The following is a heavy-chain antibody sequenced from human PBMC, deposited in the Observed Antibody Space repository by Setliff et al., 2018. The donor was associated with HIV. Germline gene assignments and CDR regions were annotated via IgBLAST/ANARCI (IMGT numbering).Heavy chain of an antibody. J-gene: IGHJ2*01. D-gene: IGHD6-19*01. CDR2: IYTSGST. CDR1: GGSISSGSYY. CDR3: ARGLSSGWYGYWYFDL. V-gene: IGHV4-61*09. Sequence: TLSLTCTVSGGSISSGSYYWSWIRQPAGKGLEWIGHIYTSGSTNYDPSLKSRVTISVDTSKNQFSLKLSSVTAADTAVYYCARGLSSGWYGYWYFDLWGRGTLVTVS.